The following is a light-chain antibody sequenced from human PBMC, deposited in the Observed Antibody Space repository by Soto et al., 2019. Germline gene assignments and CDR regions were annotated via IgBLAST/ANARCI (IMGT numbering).Light chain of an antibody. CDR2: EVS. V-gene: IGKV3-11*01. CDR1: QSIGNQ. CDR3: QQRKDWPLT. J-gene: IGKJ4*01. Sequence: EIVLTQSPTTLSLSRGERGTLSCRASQSIGNQLAWYQQKPGQAPRLLISEVSNRATGTPARFSGSGSGTDLTLTITSVQPEDFAIYYCQQRKDWPLTFGGGTKVEIK.